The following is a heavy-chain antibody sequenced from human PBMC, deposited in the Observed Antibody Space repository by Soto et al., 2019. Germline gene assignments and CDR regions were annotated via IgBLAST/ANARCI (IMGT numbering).Heavy chain of an antibody. J-gene: IGHJ6*02. Sequence: PGGSLRLSCAASGFTFSSYWMSWVRQAPGKGLEWVANIKQDGSEKYYVDSLKGRFAISRDNAKNSLYLQMNRLRAEDTAVYYCARVSWREKYGMDVWGQGTTVTVSS. CDR3: ARVSWREKYGMDV. V-gene: IGHV3-7*03. CDR1: GFTFSSYW. CDR2: IKQDGSEK.